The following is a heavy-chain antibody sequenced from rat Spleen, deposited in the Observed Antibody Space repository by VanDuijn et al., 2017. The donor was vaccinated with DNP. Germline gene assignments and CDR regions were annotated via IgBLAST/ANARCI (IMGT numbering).Heavy chain of an antibody. CDR3: ARLGWHGWFAY. Sequence: EVKLVESGGGLVQPGGSLKLSCAPSGFNFNDYLMGWVRQAPGKGLEWIGGINKDSSTINYSPSLKDKFTISRDNAQNTLYLQMSKLGSEDTDIYYCARLGWHGWFAYWGQGTLVTVSS. V-gene: IGHV4-2*01. CDR2: INKDSSTI. J-gene: IGHJ3*01. D-gene: IGHD1-11*01. CDR1: GFNFNDYL.